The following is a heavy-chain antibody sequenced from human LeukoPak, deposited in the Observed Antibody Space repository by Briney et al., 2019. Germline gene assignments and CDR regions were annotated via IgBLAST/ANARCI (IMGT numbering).Heavy chain of an antibody. CDR2: MNPNSGNT. CDR1: GHTFTSYD. D-gene: IGHD6-6*01. V-gene: IGHV1-8*01. J-gene: IGHJ4*02. CDR3: ARAFSSSSSGY. Sequence: GASVKVSCKASGHTFTSYDINWVPQATGQGLEWMGWMNPNSGNTVYAKKFPGRVTMTTHTSITTAYMEMRRLGSEDPAVYYCARAFSSSSSGYWGQGTLVTVSS.